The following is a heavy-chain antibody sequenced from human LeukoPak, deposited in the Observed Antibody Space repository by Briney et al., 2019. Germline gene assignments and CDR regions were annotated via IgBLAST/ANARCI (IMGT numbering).Heavy chain of an antibody. CDR3: ARGPNHMVRGVMGPLY. D-gene: IGHD3-10*01. J-gene: IGHJ4*02. CDR2: INSDGSST. Sequence: GGSPRLSCAASGFTFSSYWMHWVRQAPGKGLVWVSRINSDGSSTSYADSVKGRFTISRDNAKNTLYLQMNSLRAEDTAVYYCARGPNHMVRGVMGPLYWGQGTLVTVSS. CDR1: GFTFSSYW. V-gene: IGHV3-74*01.